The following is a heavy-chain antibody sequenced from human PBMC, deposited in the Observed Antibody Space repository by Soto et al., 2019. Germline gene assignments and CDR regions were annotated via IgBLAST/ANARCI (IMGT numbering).Heavy chain of an antibody. J-gene: IGHJ4*02. Sequence: EASVKVSCKASGYTFTGYYMHWVRQTPGQGLEWMGWINPNSGGTNYEQKFQGRVTMTRDTPISTAYMELSRLRSDDTAVYYCARGLDYYDSSGYFTTYYFDFWGQGALVTVSS. D-gene: IGHD3-22*01. CDR1: GYTFTGYY. V-gene: IGHV1-2*02. CDR3: ARGLDYYDSSGYFTTYYFDF. CDR2: INPNSGGT.